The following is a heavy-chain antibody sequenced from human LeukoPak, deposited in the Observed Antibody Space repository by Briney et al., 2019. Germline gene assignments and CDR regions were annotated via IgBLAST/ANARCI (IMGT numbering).Heavy chain of an antibody. V-gene: IGHV4-59*08. CDR3: AYCSGGSCYSEAKFDY. J-gene: IGHJ4*02. CDR2: IYYSGST. Sequence: SETLSLTCTVSGGSISSYYWSWIRQPPGKGLEWIGYIYYSGSTYYDPSLKSRVTISVDTSKNQFSLKLSSVTAADTAVYYCAYCSGGSCYSEAKFDYWGQGTLVTVSS. CDR1: GGSISSYY. D-gene: IGHD2-15*01.